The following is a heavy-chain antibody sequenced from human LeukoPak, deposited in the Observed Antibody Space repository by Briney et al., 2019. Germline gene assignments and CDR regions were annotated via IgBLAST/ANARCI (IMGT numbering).Heavy chain of an antibody. CDR3: ARGSGTGGFDP. Sequence: ASVKVSCKASGYTFTSYYMYWVRQAPGQGLEWMGIINPSGGSTTYAQKFQGRVTMTRDTSISTAYMELSRLRSDDTAVYYCARGSGTGGFDPWGQGTLVTVSS. V-gene: IGHV1-46*01. J-gene: IGHJ5*02. CDR2: INPSGGST. D-gene: IGHD2-15*01. CDR1: GYTFTSYY.